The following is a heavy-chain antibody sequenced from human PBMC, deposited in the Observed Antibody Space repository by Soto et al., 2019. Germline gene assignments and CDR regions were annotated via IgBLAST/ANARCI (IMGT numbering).Heavy chain of an antibody. D-gene: IGHD3-9*01. V-gene: IGHV4-59*01. Sequence: SLTCSVSGGSINNYYWSWIRQPPGKGLEWIGYIYYSGSTNYNPSLKSRVTISVDTSKNQFYLKLRSVTAADTAVYYCARGMAEEQIFYYFDYWGQGALVTVSS. CDR1: GGSINNYY. CDR2: IYYSGST. J-gene: IGHJ4*02. CDR3: ARGMAEEQIFYYFDY.